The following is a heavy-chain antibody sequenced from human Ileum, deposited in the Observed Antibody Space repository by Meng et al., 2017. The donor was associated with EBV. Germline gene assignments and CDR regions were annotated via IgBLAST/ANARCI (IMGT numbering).Heavy chain of an antibody. V-gene: IGHV4-39*07. CDR2: IYYSGTT. Sequence: QLPPPRAGPGLGKPPETLSLTCSVSGGSFSSRKYYWGWIRQPPGKALEWIASIYYSGTTYYNPSLQSRVSISVDKSKNQVSLNMTSMTAADTAVYYCASRELAPFDYWGQGTLVTVSS. CDR1: GGSFSSRKYY. CDR3: ASRELAPFDY. D-gene: IGHD1-26*01. J-gene: IGHJ4*02.